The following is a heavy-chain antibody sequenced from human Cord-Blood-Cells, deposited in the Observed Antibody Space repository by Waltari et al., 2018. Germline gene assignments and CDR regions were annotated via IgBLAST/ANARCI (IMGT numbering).Heavy chain of an antibody. CDR1: GYAIRSGYY. D-gene: IGHD5-18*01. CDR2: IYHSGST. Sequence: QVQLQESGPGLVMPSETLSLTCTVPGYAIRSGYYWGWIRQPPGKGLEWIGSIYHSGSTYYNPSLKSRVTISVDTSKNQFSLKLSSVTAADTAVYYCARGGGYSYGYYFDYWGQGTLVTVSS. J-gene: IGHJ4*02. CDR3: ARGGGYSYGYYFDY. V-gene: IGHV4-38-2*02.